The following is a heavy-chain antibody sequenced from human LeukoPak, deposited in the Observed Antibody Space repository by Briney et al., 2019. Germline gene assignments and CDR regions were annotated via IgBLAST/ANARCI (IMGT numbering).Heavy chain of an antibody. CDR1: GGSISSSSYY. CDR3: ARHEARDYYGSGSIID. D-gene: IGHD3-10*01. J-gene: IGHJ4*02. V-gene: IGHV4-39*01. Sequence: SETLSLTCTVSGGSISSSSYYWGWIRQPPGKGLEWIGSIYYSGSTYYNPSLKSRVTISVDTSKNQFSLKLSSVTAADTAVYYCARHEARDYYGSGSIIDWGQGTLVTVSS. CDR2: IYYSGST.